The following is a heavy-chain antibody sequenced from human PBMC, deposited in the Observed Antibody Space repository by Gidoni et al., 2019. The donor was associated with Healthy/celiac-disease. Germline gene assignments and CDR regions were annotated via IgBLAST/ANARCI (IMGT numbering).Heavy chain of an antibody. J-gene: IGHJ4*02. CDR1: GFTFSSYE. CDR3: ARVLWISSSALDY. CDR2: ISSSGSTI. V-gene: IGHV3-48*03. Sequence: EVQLVESGGGLVQPGGSLRLSCAASGFTFSSYEMNWVRQAPGKGLEWVSYISSSGSTIYYADSVKGRFTISRDNAKNSLYLQMNSLRAEDTAVYYCARVLWISSSALDYWGQGTLVTVSS. D-gene: IGHD6-6*01.